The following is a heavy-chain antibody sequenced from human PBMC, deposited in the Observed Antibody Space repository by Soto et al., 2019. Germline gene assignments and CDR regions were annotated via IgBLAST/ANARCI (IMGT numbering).Heavy chain of an antibody. CDR1: GGSITTSSYN. D-gene: IGHD3-10*01. Sequence: QLQLQESGPGLVKPSETLSLTCSVSGGSITTSSYNWDWIRQPPGKGLEWIGTIYYDGSTSYNPSVKRKLTLSVDTPKNHFPVKVNSVTAAYTAVYYCARFYGNAFDVWGRGTVVTVSS. CDR2: IYYDGST. J-gene: IGHJ3*01. V-gene: IGHV4-39*02. CDR3: ARFYGNAFDV.